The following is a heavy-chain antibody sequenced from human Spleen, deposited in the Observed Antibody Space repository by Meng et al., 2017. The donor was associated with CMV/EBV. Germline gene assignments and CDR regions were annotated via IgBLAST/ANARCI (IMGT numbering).Heavy chain of an antibody. J-gene: IGHJ4*02. CDR2: ISWNSGSI. V-gene: IGHV3-9*01. Sequence: SLKISCAASGFTFSSYAMHWVRQAPGKGLEWVSGISWNSGSIGYADSVKGRFTISRDNAKNSLYLQMNSLRAEDTALYYCAKDIVLVGRGAFDYWGQGTLVTVSS. D-gene: IGHD2-8*02. CDR3: AKDIVLVGRGAFDY. CDR1: GFTFSSYA.